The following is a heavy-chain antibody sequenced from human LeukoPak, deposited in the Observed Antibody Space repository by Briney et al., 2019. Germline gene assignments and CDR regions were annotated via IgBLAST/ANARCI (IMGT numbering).Heavy chain of an antibody. D-gene: IGHD2-8*01. V-gene: IGHV3-73*01. J-gene: IGHJ4*02. Sequence: PGGSLRLSCAASGFTFSGSAMHWVRQASGKGLEWVGRIRSKANSYATAYAASVKGRFTISRDDSKNTAYLQMNSLKTEDTAVYYCAKEGTSDCPIGVCHVDHWGQGTLVTVSS. CDR3: AKEGTSDCPIGVCHVDH. CDR1: GFTFSGSA. CDR2: IRSKANSYAT.